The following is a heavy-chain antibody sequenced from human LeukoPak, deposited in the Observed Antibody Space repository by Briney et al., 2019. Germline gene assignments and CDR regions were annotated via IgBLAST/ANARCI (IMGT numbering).Heavy chain of an antibody. CDR1: GFTLSRYA. Sequence: GGSLRLSCAVSGFTLSRYAMHWVRQAPGKGLEWVAVMSYDGSDNYYADSVKGRFTISRDNSRTTVYLQMNSLRAEDTAVYYCARGSRWLQLGPFDYWGQGTLVTVSS. D-gene: IGHD5-24*01. V-gene: IGHV3-30*01. J-gene: IGHJ4*02. CDR2: MSYDGSDN. CDR3: ARGSRWLQLGPFDY.